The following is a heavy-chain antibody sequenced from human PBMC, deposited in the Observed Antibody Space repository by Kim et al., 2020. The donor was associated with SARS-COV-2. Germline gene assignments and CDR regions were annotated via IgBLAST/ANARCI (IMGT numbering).Heavy chain of an antibody. CDR2: I. V-gene: IGHV3-9*01. CDR3: AKDKRGGYFDY. D-gene: IGHD3-16*01. Sequence: IGYADSVKGRFTISRDNAKNSLYLQMNSLRAEDTALYYCAKDKRGGYFDYWGQGTLVTVSS. J-gene: IGHJ4*02.